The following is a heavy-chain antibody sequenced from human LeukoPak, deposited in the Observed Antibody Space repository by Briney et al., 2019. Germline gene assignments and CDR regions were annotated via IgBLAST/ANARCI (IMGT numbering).Heavy chain of an antibody. J-gene: IGHJ4*02. CDR2: IYYSGST. Sequence: SETLSLTCTVSGGSISSGGYYWSWIRQHPGKGLEWIGYIYYSGSTYYNPSLKGRVTISVDTSKNQFSLKLSSVTAADTAVYYCARRAKLYDYGNLEWGQGTLVTVSS. V-gene: IGHV4-31*03. D-gene: IGHD4-11*01. CDR1: GGSISSGGYY. CDR3: ARRAKLYDYGNLE.